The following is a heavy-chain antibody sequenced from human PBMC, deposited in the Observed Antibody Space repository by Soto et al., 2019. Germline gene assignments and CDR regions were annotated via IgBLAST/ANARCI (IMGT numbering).Heavy chain of an antibody. V-gene: IGHV1-18*01. CDR3: ARQPQYYDFWSGHNWFDL. J-gene: IGHJ5*02. Sequence: QVQLVQSGAEVKEPGASVRVSCKASGYTFTSYGISWVRQAPGQGLEWMGWISAYNGNTNYAQKLQGRVTMTTDTSTSTAYMELRSRRSDATAVYYCARQPQYYDFWSGHNWFDLWGQGHLVTVSS. D-gene: IGHD3-3*01. CDR1: GYTFTSYG. CDR2: ISAYNGNT.